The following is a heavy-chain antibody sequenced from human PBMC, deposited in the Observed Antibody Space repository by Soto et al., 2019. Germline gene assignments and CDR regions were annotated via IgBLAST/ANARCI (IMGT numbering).Heavy chain of an antibody. Sequence: PGGSLRLSCAASGFTFSSYWMSWVRQAPGKGLEWVANIKQDGSEKYYVDSVKGRFTISRDNAKNSLYLQMNSLRAEDTAVYYCARAYYDLNMRVNWFDPWGQGTLVTVSS. CDR1: GFTFSSYW. CDR3: ARAYYDLNMRVNWFDP. D-gene: IGHD3-22*01. CDR2: IKQDGSEK. V-gene: IGHV3-7*03. J-gene: IGHJ5*02.